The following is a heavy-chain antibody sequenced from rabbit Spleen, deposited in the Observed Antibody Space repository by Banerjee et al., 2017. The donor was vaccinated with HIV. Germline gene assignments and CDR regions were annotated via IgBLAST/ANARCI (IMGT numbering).Heavy chain of an antibody. Sequence: QSLEESGGGLVKPGGTLTLTCTVSGFSFSSNWICWVRQAPGKGLEWIACIDTNDGDTDYANWPKGRFTFSKTSSTTVTLQMTSLTAADTATYFCARDTSSSFSSYGMDLWGQGTLVTVS. J-gene: IGHJ6*01. CDR3: ARDTSSSFSSYGMDL. V-gene: IGHV1S40*01. CDR2: IDTNDGDT. CDR1: GFSFSSNW. D-gene: IGHD1-1*01.